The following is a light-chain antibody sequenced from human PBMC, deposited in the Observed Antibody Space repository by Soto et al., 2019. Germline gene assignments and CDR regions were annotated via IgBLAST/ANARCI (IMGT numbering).Light chain of an antibody. V-gene: IGKV3-20*01. J-gene: IGKJ4*01. CDR2: GAS. Sequence: ETVLTQSPGTLSLFPGERATLSCRASQSVGRNYLAWYQKKPGQAPRLLIYGASTRATGIPDRFSGSGSGTDFTLTLSRLEPEDFAVYYCQQYASSPLTFGGGTKVEIK. CDR3: QQYASSPLT. CDR1: QSVGRNY.